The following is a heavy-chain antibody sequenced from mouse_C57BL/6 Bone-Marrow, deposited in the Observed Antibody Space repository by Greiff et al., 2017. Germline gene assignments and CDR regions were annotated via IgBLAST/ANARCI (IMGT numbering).Heavy chain of an antibody. D-gene: IGHD1-1*01. J-gene: IGHJ3*01. V-gene: IGHV1-82*01. CDR2: IYPGDGDT. Sequence: VMLVESGPELVKPGASVKISCKASGYAFSSSWMNWVKQRPGKGLEWIGRIYPGDGDTNYNGKFKGKATLTADKSSSTAYMQLSSLTSEDSAVYFCARRGFITTVVATPFAYWGQGTLVTVSA. CDR3: ARRGFITTVVATPFAY. CDR1: GYAFSSSW.